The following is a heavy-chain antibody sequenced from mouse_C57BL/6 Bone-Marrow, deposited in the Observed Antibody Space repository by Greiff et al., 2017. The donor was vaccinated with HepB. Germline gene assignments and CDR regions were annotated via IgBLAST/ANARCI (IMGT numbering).Heavy chain of an antibody. CDR1: GYTFTSYW. D-gene: IGHD2-4*01. CDR2: IDPSDSYT. J-gene: IGHJ4*01. V-gene: IGHV1-50*01. Sequence: QVQLQQPGAELVKPGASVKLSCKASGYTFTSYWMQWVKQRPGQGLEWIGEIDPSDSYTNYNQKFKGKATLTVDTSSSTAYMQLSSLTSEDSAVYYCASQDHYDGMDYWGQGTSVTVSS. CDR3: ASQDHYDGMDY.